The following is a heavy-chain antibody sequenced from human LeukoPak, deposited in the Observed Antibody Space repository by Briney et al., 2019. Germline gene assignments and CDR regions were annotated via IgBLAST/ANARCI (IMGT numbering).Heavy chain of an antibody. V-gene: IGHV3-53*01. Sequence: PGGSLRLSCAASGFTVSSNYMSWVRQAPGKGLEWVSVIYSGGSTYYADSVKGRFTISRDNSKNTLYLQMNSLRAEDTAVYYCARELAAAYWFDPWGQGTLVTVSS. CDR1: GFTVSSNY. CDR2: IYSGGST. J-gene: IGHJ5*02. CDR3: ARELAAAYWFDP. D-gene: IGHD6-13*01.